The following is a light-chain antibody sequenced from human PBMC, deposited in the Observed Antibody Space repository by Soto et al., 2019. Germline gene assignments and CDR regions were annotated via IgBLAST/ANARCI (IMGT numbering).Light chain of an antibody. Sequence: EIVLTQSPGTLSLSPGERATLSCRASQSVSNNYLAWYQQKPGQAPRLLILDASTRATGVPPRFSGSKSGTDFTLTISRLEPEDFAAYYCQQRRTWPLTFGGGTKVDI. CDR1: QSVSNNY. CDR2: DAS. V-gene: IGKV3D-20*02. J-gene: IGKJ4*01. CDR3: QQRRTWPLT.